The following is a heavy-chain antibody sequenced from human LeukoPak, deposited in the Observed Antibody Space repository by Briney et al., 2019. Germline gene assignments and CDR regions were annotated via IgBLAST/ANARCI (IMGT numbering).Heavy chain of an antibody. D-gene: IGHD6-13*01. V-gene: IGHV3-15*01. CDR1: GFAFTNAW. CDR2: IRSKTDGGTT. CDR3: TTEYPRGYGY. Sequence: GGSLRLSCAASGFAFTNAWMSWVRQAPGKGLEWVGRIRSKTDGGTTDYAAPVKGRFTISRDDSKDTLYLQMNSLKIEDTAVYYCTTEYPRGYGYWGQGTLDAVSS. J-gene: IGHJ4*02.